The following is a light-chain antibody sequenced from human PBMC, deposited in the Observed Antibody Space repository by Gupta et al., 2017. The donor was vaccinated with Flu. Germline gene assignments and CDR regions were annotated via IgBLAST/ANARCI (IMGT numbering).Light chain of an antibody. V-gene: IGLV2-14*01. Sequence: VSWYQQHPGKAPKLMIYEFSNRPSVVSNRFSGPTSGNTASLTISGLQAGDEADYYGSSSTSSSTPSWVFGGATKLTGL. CDR2: EFS. CDR3: SSSTSSSTPSWV. J-gene: IGLJ3*02.